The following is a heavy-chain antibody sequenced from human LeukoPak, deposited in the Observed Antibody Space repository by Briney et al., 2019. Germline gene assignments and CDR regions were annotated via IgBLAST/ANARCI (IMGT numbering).Heavy chain of an antibody. CDR2: INSDGSST. CDR3: ARDYYDSSGEFDY. D-gene: IGHD3-22*01. Sequence: GGSLRLSCPASGFTFTSYGMHWVRQAPGTGLVWVSRINSDGSSTSYADSVKGRFTISRDNAKNTLYLQMNSLRAEDTAVYYCARDYYDSSGEFDYWGQGTLVTVSS. CDR1: GFTFTSYG. V-gene: IGHV3-74*01. J-gene: IGHJ4*02.